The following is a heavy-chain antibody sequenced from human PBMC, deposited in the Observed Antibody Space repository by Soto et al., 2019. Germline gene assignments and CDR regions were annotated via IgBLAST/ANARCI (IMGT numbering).Heavy chain of an antibody. J-gene: IGHJ4*02. D-gene: IGHD2-15*01. V-gene: IGHV5-51*01. CDR2: INPGDSDT. CDR3: ARRGAGGLFDY. Sequence: PGESLKISCKGSGYSFTSSWIGWVRQMPGKGLEWMVIINPGDSDTRYNPSFQGRVTISADKSNSTAHLQWSSLKASDTAMYYCARRGAGGLFDYWGQGTLVTVSS. CDR1: GYSFTSSW.